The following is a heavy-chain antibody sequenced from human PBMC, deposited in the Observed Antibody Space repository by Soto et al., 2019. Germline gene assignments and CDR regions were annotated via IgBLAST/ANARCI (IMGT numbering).Heavy chain of an antibody. D-gene: IGHD2-15*01. CDR1: GITIRNYP. CDR2: ISGSRDRT. V-gene: IGHV3-23*01. Sequence: EVQLQESGGGLVQPGGSLRLSCAASGITIRNYPMSWVRQAPGKGLDWVSGISGSRDRTYYADSAKGRFTISKDYSKNSLSLQLDSLRVEDTAVYFCVKDDGGNPSTEPHWGQGTLVTVSS. J-gene: IGHJ4*02. CDR3: VKDDGGNPSTEPH.